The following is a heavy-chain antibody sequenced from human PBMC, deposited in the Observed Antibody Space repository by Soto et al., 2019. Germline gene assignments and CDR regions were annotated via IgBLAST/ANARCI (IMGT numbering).Heavy chain of an antibody. V-gene: IGHV3-23*01. J-gene: IGHJ5*02. CDR2: ISGSGGST. CDR1: GFTFISYA. Sequence: EVQLLESGGGLVQPGGSLRLSCAASGFTFISYAMSGVRQAPGKWLEWVSAISGSGGSTYYADSVKGRFTISRDNSKNTLYLQMNSLRAEDTDVYYCAKDHPSTPYSSSSVPIKGLHFYNWFDPWGQGTLVTVSS. D-gene: IGHD6-6*01. CDR3: AKDHPSTPYSSSSVPIKGLHFYNWFDP.